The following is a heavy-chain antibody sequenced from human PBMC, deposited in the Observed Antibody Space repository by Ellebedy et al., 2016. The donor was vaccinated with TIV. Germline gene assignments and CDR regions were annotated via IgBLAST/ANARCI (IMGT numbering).Heavy chain of an antibody. CDR1: GFTFTNYA. J-gene: IGHJ4*02. Sequence: GESLKISCAASGFTFTNYAMSWVRPAPEKGLGWVSTLSGSGDNTYFADSVNGRFTISRDISKNTLYLQMNTLRPEDTALYYCAKAYYDSPRATLDYWGQGTLVTVSS. CDR2: LSGSGDNT. D-gene: IGHD3-22*01. CDR3: AKAYYDSPRATLDY. V-gene: IGHV3-23*01.